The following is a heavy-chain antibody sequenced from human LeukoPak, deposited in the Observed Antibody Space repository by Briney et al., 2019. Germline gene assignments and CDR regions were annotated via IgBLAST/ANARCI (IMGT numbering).Heavy chain of an antibody. J-gene: IGHJ6*02. CDR3: ARDIVVVVAAKRKKMGYYYYGMDV. V-gene: IGHV3-21*01. CDR2: ISSSSSYI. Sequence: GSLRLSCAASGFTFSNYNFYWVRQAPGKGLEWVSSISSSSSYIYYADSVKGRFTISRDNAKNSLYLQMNSLRAEDTAVYYCARDIVVVVAAKRKKMGYYYYGMDVWGQGTTVTVSS. D-gene: IGHD2-15*01. CDR1: GFTFSNYN.